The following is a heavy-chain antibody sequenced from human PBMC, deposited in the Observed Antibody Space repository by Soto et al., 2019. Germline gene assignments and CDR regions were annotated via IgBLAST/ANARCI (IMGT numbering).Heavy chain of an antibody. CDR3: ARSGLRGYSYGSRWFDP. CDR2: INHSGST. Sequence: SETLSLTCAVYGGSFSGYYCSWIRQPPGKGLEWIGEINHSGSTNYNPSLKSRVTISVDTSKNQFSLKLSSVTAADTAVYYCARSGLRGYSYGSRWFDPWGQGTLVTVSS. D-gene: IGHD5-18*01. J-gene: IGHJ5*02. V-gene: IGHV4-34*01. CDR1: GGSFSGYY.